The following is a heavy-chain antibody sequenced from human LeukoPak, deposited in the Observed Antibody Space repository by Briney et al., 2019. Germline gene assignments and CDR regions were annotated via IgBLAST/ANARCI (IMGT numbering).Heavy chain of an antibody. CDR2: THYRSRWGN. V-gene: IGHV6-1*01. CDR3: VRDSDDYYWALDF. J-gene: IGHJ4*02. Sequence: SQTLSLTCAISGDSVSNNIATWNWVRQSPSRGLEWLGRTHYRSRWGNDYAISVKSRITINPDTSRNQFSLQLNSVTPEDTAVYYCVRDSDDYYWALDFWGQGTLLTVSS. D-gene: IGHD3-10*01. CDR1: GDSVSNNIAT.